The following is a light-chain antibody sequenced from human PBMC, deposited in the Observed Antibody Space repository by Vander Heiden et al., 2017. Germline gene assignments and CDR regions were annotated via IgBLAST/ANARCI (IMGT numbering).Light chain of an antibody. J-gene: IGKJ1*01. CDR2: WAS. Sequence: DIVMTQSPYSLAVSLGERATINCKSSQSVLYSSNNKNYLAWYQQKPGQPPKLLIYWASTRESGVPDRFSGSGSGTDFTLTISSLQAEDVAVYYCQQYDSTPQTFGQGTKVEIK. V-gene: IGKV4-1*01. CDR3: QQYDSTPQT. CDR1: QSVLYSSNNKNY.